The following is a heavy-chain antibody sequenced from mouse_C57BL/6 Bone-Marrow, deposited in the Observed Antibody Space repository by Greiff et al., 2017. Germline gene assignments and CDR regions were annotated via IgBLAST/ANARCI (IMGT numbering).Heavy chain of an antibody. CDR2: INPSSGYT. CDR1: GYTFTSYW. CDR3: ASYYDGYYVNYAMDY. V-gene: IGHV1-7*01. D-gene: IGHD2-3*01. Sequence: VQLQQSGAELAKPGASVKLSCKASGYTFTSYWMHWVKQRPGQGLEWIGYINPSSGYTKYNQKFKDKDTLTADKSSSTAYMQLSSLTYEDSAVYYCASYYDGYYVNYAMDYWGQGTSVTVSS. J-gene: IGHJ4*01.